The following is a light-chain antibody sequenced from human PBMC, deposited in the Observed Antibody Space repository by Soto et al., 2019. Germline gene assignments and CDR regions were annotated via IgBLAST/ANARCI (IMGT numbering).Light chain of an antibody. V-gene: IGLV1-40*01. CDR3: QSSDSSLSHWL. Sequence: QSVLTQPPSVSGAPGQRVTISCSGTSSNIGAGYDVHWYQQLPGTAPKLLIYGNSNRLSEVPDRFSGSKSGTSASLAITGLRTEDEADYCCQSSDSSLSHWLFGGGTKLTDL. J-gene: IGLJ3*02. CDR1: SSNIGAGYD. CDR2: GNS.